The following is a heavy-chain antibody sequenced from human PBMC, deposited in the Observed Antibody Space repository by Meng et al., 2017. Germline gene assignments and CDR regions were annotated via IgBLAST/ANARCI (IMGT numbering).Heavy chain of an antibody. Sequence: SVKVSCKASGGIFSSYAISWVRQAPGQGLEWMGGIIPIFGTANYAQKFQGRVTITADKSTSNAYMELNSLRSEDTAVYYCASTGDSSGYFRAFDIWGQGTMVTVSS. J-gene: IGHJ3*02. D-gene: IGHD3-22*01. V-gene: IGHV1-69*06. CDR3: ASTGDSSGYFRAFDI. CDR1: GGIFSSYA. CDR2: IIPIFGTA.